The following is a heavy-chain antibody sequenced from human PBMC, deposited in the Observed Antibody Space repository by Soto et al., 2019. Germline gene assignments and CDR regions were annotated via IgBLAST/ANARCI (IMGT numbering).Heavy chain of an antibody. CDR2: IKNDGSTT. CDR1: GFTFSSYW. D-gene: IGHD6-13*01. Sequence: GGSLRLSCAVSGFTFSSYWMHWVRQAPGKGLVWVSRIKNDGSTTNYADSVKGRFTISRDNAKNSLYLQMNSLRAEDTAVYYCARDLGSSWYPEYFQHWGQGTLVTVSS. V-gene: IGHV3-74*01. J-gene: IGHJ1*01. CDR3: ARDLGSSWYPEYFQH.